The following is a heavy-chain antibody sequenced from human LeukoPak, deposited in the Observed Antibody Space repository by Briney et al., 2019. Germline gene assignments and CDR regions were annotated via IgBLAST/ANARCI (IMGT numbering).Heavy chain of an antibody. CDR2: IYYSGST. D-gene: IGHD2-21*02. V-gene: IGHV4-59*05. CDR3: ARLLTAWFDP. Sequence: SETLSLTCTVSGDSISSYYWSWIRQPPGKGLEWIGSIYYSGSTYYNPSLKSRVTISVDTSKNQFSLKLSSVTAADTAVYYCARLLTAWFDPWGQGTLVTVSS. J-gene: IGHJ5*02. CDR1: GDSISSYY.